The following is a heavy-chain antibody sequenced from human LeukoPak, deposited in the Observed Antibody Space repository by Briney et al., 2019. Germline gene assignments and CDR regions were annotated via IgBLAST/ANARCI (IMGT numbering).Heavy chain of an antibody. D-gene: IGHD2-2*02. CDR1: GFTFSSYS. V-gene: IGHV3-21*01. CDR3: ARVGCSSTSCYNDY. J-gene: IGHJ4*02. Sequence: GALRFSCAASGFTFSSYSMNWVRQAPGKGLEWVSSISSSSSYIYYADSVKGRFTISRDNAKNSLYPQMNSLRAEDTAVYYCARVGCSSTSCYNDYWGQGTLVTVSS. CDR2: ISSSSSYI.